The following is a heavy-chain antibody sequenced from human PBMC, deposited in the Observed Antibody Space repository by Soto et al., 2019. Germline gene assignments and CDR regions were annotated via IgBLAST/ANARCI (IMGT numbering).Heavy chain of an antibody. D-gene: IGHD2-2*01. CDR2: IDTYGSGT. CDR1: GFTCSRHW. J-gene: IGHJ4*02. CDR3: ATLSRGPVPAALKFDY. V-gene: IGHV3-74*01. Sequence: PGGSLRLSCAASGFTCSRHWMHWVRQAPGKGLVWVSRIDTYGSGTRYADSVKGRFTISRDNAKNSLYLQMNSLRAEDTAVYYCATLSRGPVPAALKFDYWGQGTLVTVSS.